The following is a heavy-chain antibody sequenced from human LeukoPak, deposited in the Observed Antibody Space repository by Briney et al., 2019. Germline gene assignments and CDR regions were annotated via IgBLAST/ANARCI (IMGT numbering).Heavy chain of an antibody. D-gene: IGHD1-26*01. CDR3: ARGGSYPHYYFDS. V-gene: IGHV3-30-3*01. CDR2: ISYDGSNK. J-gene: IGHJ4*02. CDR1: AIIFSDYA. Sequence: GGSLRLSCAASAIIFSDYAMHWVRQAPDKGLEWVAVISYDGSNKYYADSVKGRFTISRDNSKNTLFLQMNSLRAEDTAVYYCARGGSYPHYYFDSWGQGTLVTVSS.